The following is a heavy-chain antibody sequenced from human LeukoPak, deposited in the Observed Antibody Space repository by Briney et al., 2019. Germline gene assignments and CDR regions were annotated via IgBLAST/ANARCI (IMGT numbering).Heavy chain of an antibody. CDR1: GGTFSSYA. V-gene: IGHV1-69*13. CDR3: ARVSRPMTTVTTLFDY. Sequence: ASVKVSCKASGGTFSSYAISWARQAPGQGLEWMGGIIPIFGTANYAQKFQGRVTITADESTSTAYMELSSLRSEDTAVYYCARVSRPMTTVTTLFDYWGQGTLVTVSS. D-gene: IGHD4-17*01. CDR2: IIPIFGTA. J-gene: IGHJ4*02.